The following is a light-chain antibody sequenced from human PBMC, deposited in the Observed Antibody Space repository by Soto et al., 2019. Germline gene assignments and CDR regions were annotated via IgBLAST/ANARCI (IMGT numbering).Light chain of an antibody. CDR3: AAWDVSLNGPV. V-gene: IGLV1-44*01. Sequence: QSVLTQPPSASGTPGQRVTISCSGSSSNIGSNTVNWYQQLPGTAPKLLIYRNNQRPSGVPDRFSGSKSGTSASLAISGLQSEDEADYYCAAWDVSLNGPVFGGGTKVTVL. J-gene: IGLJ2*01. CDR1: SSNIGSNT. CDR2: RNN.